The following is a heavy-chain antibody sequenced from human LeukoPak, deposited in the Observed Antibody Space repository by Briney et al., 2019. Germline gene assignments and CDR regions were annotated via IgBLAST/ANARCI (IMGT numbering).Heavy chain of an antibody. CDR2: IYYSGST. V-gene: IGHV4-59*01. J-gene: IGHJ5*02. CDR1: GGSISSSY. Sequence: SETLSLTCTVSGGSISSSYWSWIRQPPGKGLEWIGYIYYSGSTYYSSSLRSRVTMSVDTSKNEFSLKMNSVTAADTAVYYCAREVGYCSGGSCPNWFDPWGQGTLVTVSS. D-gene: IGHD2-15*01. CDR3: AREVGYCSGGSCPNWFDP.